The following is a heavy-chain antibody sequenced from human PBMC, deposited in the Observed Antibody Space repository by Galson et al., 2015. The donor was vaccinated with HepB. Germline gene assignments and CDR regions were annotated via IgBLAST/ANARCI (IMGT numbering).Heavy chain of an antibody. CDR1: GFTFSSYG. J-gene: IGHJ4*02. Sequence: SLRLSCAASGFTFSSYGMHWVRQAPGKGLEWVAVIWYDGSNTYYAHSVKGRFTISRDKSKNTLYLQMNSLRAEDTAVYYCARDSPNWELDYWGQGPLGPVAA. CDR2: IWYDGSNT. D-gene: IGHD7-27*01. V-gene: IGHV3-33*01. CDR3: ARDSPNWELDY.